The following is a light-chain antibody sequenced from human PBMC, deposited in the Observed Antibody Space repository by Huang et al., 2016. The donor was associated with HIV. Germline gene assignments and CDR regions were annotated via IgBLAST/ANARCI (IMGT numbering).Light chain of an antibody. CDR1: QHLGSN. CDR2: DAS. CDR3: QQYNKWPRT. J-gene: IGKJ1*01. Sequence: DILMTQSPVTLSVPPGERATLSCRASQHLGSNLAWYPQKPGHPPRLLIYDASTRATGAPARFRGSGSKTDFNLTIDSLQSEDSALYFCQQYNKWPRTFGQGTKLEIK. V-gene: IGKV3D-15*01.